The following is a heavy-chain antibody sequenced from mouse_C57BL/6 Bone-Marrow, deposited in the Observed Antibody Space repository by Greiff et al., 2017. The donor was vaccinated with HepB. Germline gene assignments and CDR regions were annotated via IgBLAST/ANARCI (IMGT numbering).Heavy chain of an antibody. Sequence: EVMLVESGGGLVQPGGSLSLSCAASGFTFTDYYMSWVRQPPGKALEWLGFIRNKANGYTTEYSASMKGRFTISRDNSQSILYLQMNALRAEDSATYYCARGGYGNYPYWYFDVWGTGTTVTVSS. V-gene: IGHV7-3*01. CDR1: GFTFTDYY. D-gene: IGHD2-1*01. CDR2: IRNKANGYTT. J-gene: IGHJ1*03. CDR3: ARGGYGNYPYWYFDV.